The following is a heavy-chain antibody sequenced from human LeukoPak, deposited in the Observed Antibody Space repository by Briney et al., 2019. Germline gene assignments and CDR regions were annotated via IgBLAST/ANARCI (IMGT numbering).Heavy chain of an antibody. D-gene: IGHD2-15*01. CDR1: GYTFTSCD. V-gene: IGHV1-8*03. CDR2: MNPNSGNT. J-gene: IGHJ4*02. Sequence: ASVKVSCKASGYTFTSCDINWVRQATGQGLEWMGWMNPNSGNTGYAQKFQDRVTITRNTSISTAYMELSSLRSEDTAVYYCARVSTAATFDYWGQGTLVTVSS. CDR3: ARVSTAATFDY.